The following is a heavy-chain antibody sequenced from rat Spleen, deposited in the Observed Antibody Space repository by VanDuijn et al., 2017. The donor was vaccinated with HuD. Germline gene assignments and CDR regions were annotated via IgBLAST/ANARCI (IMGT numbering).Heavy chain of an antibody. CDR1: GFTFNNYW. CDR3: ATRDGGYPH. Sequence: EVQLVESGGGLVQPGRSLKLSCVTSGFTFNNYWMTWVRQAPAQGLEWVATISYGDSSGHSSTYYRDSVKGRFTISRDNAKSTLSLQMDSLRSEDTATYYCATRDGGYPHWGQGVMVTVSS. CDR2: ISYGDSSGHSST. J-gene: IGHJ2*01. V-gene: IGHV5-29*01. D-gene: IGHD1-11*01.